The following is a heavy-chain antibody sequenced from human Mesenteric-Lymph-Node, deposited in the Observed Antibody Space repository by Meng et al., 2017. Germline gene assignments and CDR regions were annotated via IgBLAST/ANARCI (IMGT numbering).Heavy chain of an antibody. CDR3: ARLPIFWPYYYGMDV. J-gene: IGHJ6*02. V-gene: IGHV4-61*02. CDR1: GGSISSGSYY. D-gene: IGHD3-9*01. CDR2: IYTSGST. Sequence: SETLSLTCTVSGGSISSGSYYWSWIRQPAGKGLEWIGRIYTSGSTNYNPSLKSRVTISVDTSKNQFSLKLSSVTAADTAVYYCARLPIFWPYYYGMDVWGQGTTVTVSS.